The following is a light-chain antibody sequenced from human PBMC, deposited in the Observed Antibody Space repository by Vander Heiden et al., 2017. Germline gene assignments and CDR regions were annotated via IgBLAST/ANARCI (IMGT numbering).Light chain of an antibody. CDR3: SSYTSSSTYV. CDR2: DVS. CDR1: SSDVGGYNY. V-gene: IGLV2-14*01. J-gene: IGLJ1*01. Sequence: ALPEAASGSGCPGQSITISCTGTSSDVGGYNYVSWYQQHPGKAPKLMIYDVSNQPSGVSNRFSGSKSGNTASLTISGLQAEDEADYYCSSYTSSSTYVFGTGTKVTVL.